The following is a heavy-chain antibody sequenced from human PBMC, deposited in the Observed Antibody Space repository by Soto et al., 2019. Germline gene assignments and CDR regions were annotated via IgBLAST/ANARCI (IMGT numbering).Heavy chain of an antibody. V-gene: IGHV5-51*01. Sequence: GESLKISCKGFGSSFTNYWIGWVRQMPGKGLEWMGTIYLGDSDTNYSPSFQGHVTISADKSISTAYLQWSSLKASDTAMYYCAITSYCSSTSCFYYYYGMDVWGQGTTVTVSS. D-gene: IGHD2-2*01. J-gene: IGHJ6*02. CDR1: GSSFTNYW. CDR2: IYLGDSDT. CDR3: AITSYCSSTSCFYYYYGMDV.